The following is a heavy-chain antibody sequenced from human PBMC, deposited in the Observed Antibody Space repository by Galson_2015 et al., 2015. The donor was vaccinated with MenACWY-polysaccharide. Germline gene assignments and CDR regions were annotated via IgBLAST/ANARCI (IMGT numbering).Heavy chain of an antibody. V-gene: IGHV4-39*07. CDR3: ARDEIVVVPAAIDYYYYYGMDV. D-gene: IGHD2-2*01. J-gene: IGHJ6*02. Sequence: ETLSLTWTVSGGSISSSSYYWGWIRQPRGKGLEWIGSIYYSGSTYYNPSPKSRVTISVDKSKNQFSLKLSSVTAADTAVYYCARDEIVVVPAAIDYYYYYGMDVWGQGTTVTVSS. CDR2: IYYSGST. CDR1: GGSISSSSYY.